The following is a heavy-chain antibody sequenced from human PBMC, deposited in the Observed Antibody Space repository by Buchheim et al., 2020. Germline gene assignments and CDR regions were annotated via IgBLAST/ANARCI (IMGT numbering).Heavy chain of an antibody. CDR2: IYYSGST. J-gene: IGHJ4*02. CDR1: GGSISSYY. D-gene: IGHD1-1*01. CDR3: ARYNALPSEQPPGLFDY. Sequence: QVQLQESGPGLVKPSETLSLTCTVSGGSISSYYWSWIRQPPGKGLEWIGYIYYSGSTNYNPSLKSRVTISVDTSKNQFSLKLSSVTAADTAVYYCARYNALPSEQPPGLFDYWGQGTL. V-gene: IGHV4-59*01.